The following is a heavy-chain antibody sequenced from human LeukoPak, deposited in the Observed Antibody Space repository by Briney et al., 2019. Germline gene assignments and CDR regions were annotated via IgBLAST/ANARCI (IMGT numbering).Heavy chain of an antibody. CDR2: IYYTGST. D-gene: IGHD1-1*01. CDR3: ARLGIYPIQGYNYNYHYMDV. J-gene: IGHJ6*03. CDR1: GASISSSY. Sequence: SETPSLTCTVSGASISSSYWSWIRQPPGKGLEWIGYIYYTGSTNYNPSLKSRVTISVDMSKNQFPLQLSSVTAADTAAYYCARLGIYPIQGYNYNYHYMDVWAKGTTVTVSS. V-gene: IGHV4-59*08.